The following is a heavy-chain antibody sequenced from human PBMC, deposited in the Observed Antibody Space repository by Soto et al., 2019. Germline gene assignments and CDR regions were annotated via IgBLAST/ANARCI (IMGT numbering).Heavy chain of an antibody. CDR3: ARRPPYSRNFDY. V-gene: IGHV3-11*06. CDR1: GFTFSDYY. Sequence: GGSLRLSCAASGFTFSDYYMSWIRQAPGKGLGWVSYISSSSSYTNYADSVKGRFTISRDNAKNSLYLQMNSLRAEDTAVYYCARRPPYSRNFDYWGQGTLVTVSS. J-gene: IGHJ4*02. D-gene: IGHD6-13*01. CDR2: ISSSSSYT.